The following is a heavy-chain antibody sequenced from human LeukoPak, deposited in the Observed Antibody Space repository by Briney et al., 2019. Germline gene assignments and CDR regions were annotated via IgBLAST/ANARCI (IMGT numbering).Heavy chain of an antibody. Sequence: PSETLSLTCAVSGGSISSGGYSWSWIRQPPGKGLEWIGYIYHSGSTYYNPSLKSRVTISVDRSKNQFSLKLSSVTAADTAVYYCAGAYYYDSSGYYDYWGQGTLVTVSS. CDR1: GGSISSGGYS. D-gene: IGHD3-22*01. V-gene: IGHV4-30-2*01. CDR2: IYHSGST. CDR3: AGAYYYDSSGYYDY. J-gene: IGHJ4*02.